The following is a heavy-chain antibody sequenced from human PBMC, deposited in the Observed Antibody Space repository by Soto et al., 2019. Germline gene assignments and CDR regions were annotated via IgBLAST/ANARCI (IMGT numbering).Heavy chain of an antibody. D-gene: IGHD3-9*01. CDR3: AKYGLATIRASVAFDV. CDR2: ISGDGSVK. CDR1: GFTFSNFG. Sequence: QVQLVESGGGVLQPGRSLRLSCVASGFTFSNFGMHWVRQAPGKGLEWLAGISGDGSVKFYAGSVKGRFTVSRDNSRNSVSLQMNSLRAEDTAIYYCAKYGLATIRASVAFDVWGQGTMVTVSS. J-gene: IGHJ3*01. V-gene: IGHV3-30*18.